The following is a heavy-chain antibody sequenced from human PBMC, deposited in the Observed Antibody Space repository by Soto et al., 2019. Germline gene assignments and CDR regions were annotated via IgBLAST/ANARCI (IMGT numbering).Heavy chain of an antibody. CDR1: GGSISSSSYY. CDR2: IYYSGST. D-gene: IGHD5-12*01. J-gene: IGHJ4*02. CDR3: ARGSGYDRWNFDY. V-gene: IGHV4-39*01. Sequence: QLQLQESGPGLVKPSETLSLTCTVSGGSISSSSYYWGWIRQPPGKGLEWIGSIYYSGSTYYNPSLRSRDTISVDTSKNQFSLKLSSVTAADTAVYYCARGSGYDRWNFDYWGQGTLVTVSS.